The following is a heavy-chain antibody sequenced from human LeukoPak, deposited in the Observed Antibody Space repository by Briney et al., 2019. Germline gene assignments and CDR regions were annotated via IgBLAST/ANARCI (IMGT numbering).Heavy chain of an antibody. Sequence: GGSLRLSCAASGFTFSSSAMSWVRQAPGKGLEWVSTISGSDSSTYYADSVKGRFTISRDISKNTLYLQMNSLRAEDTAVYYCARVLSGRGSLYDYYYYMDVWGKGTTVTISS. CDR2: ISGSDSST. J-gene: IGHJ6*03. CDR1: GFTFSSSA. V-gene: IGHV3-23*01. CDR3: ARVLSGRGSLYDYYYYMDV. D-gene: IGHD3-10*01.